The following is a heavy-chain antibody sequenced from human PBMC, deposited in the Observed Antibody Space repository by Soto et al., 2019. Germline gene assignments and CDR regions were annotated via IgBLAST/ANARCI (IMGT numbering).Heavy chain of an antibody. D-gene: IGHD6-13*01. Sequence: EVQLVESGGGLVKPGGSLRLSCAASGFTFSNAWMSWVRQAPGKGLEWVGRIKSKTDGGTTDYAAPVKGRFTISRDDSKNTLYLQMNSLNTEDTAVYYCTTDYSSSWPPNYWGQGTLVTVSS. CDR2: IKSKTDGGTT. CDR3: TTDYSSSWPPNY. CDR1: GFTFSNAW. J-gene: IGHJ4*02. V-gene: IGHV3-15*01.